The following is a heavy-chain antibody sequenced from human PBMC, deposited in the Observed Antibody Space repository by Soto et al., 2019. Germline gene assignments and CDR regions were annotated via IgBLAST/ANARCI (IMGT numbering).Heavy chain of an antibody. CDR2: IYYSGST. CDR3: ARELVDSSFNWFDP. V-gene: IGHV4-59*01. Sequence: PSETLSLTCTVSGGSISSYYWSWIRQPPGKGLEWIGYIYYSGSTNYNPSLKSRVTISVDTSKNQFSLKLSSVTAADTAVYYCARELVDSSFNWFDPWGQGTLVTVSS. D-gene: IGHD6-6*01. J-gene: IGHJ5*02. CDR1: GGSISSYY.